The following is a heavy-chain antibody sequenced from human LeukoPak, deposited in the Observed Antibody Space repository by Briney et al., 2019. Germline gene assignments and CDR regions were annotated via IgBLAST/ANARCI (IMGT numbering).Heavy chain of an antibody. J-gene: IGHJ6*03. CDR1: GFTFSSYW. D-gene: IGHD3-10*01. V-gene: IGHV3-7*01. CDR2: IKQDGSEK. Sequence: PGGSLRLSCAASGFTFSSYWMSWVRQAPGKGLEWVANIKQDGSEKYYVDSVKGRFTISRDNAKNSLYLQMNSLRAEDTAVYYCARSLGVDYYFMDVWGKGTTVTVSS. CDR3: ARSLGVDYYFMDV.